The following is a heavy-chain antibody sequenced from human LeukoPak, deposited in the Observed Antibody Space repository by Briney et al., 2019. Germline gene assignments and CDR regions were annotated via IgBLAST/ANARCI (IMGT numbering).Heavy chain of an antibody. CDR1: GYTFTSYY. V-gene: IGHV1-46*01. Sequence: ASVKVSCKASGYTFTSYYMHWVRQAPGQGLEWMGIINPSGGSTSYAQKFQGRVTMTRDTSTSTVYMELRSLRSEDTAVYYCARDPGGYYDSSGPYWSYWGQGTLVTVSS. CDR2: INPSGGST. D-gene: IGHD3-22*01. J-gene: IGHJ4*02. CDR3: ARDPGGYYDSSGPYWSY.